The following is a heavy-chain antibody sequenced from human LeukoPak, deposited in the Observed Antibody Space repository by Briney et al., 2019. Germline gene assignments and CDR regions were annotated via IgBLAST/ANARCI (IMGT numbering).Heavy chain of an antibody. J-gene: IGHJ4*02. D-gene: IGHD5-24*01. V-gene: IGHV3-53*01. CDR2: IVSSGSGT. CDR1: GFTVSSDY. Sequence: PGGSLRLSCAASGFTVSSDYMSWVRQAPGKGLEWVSGIVSSGSGTYSAVSVRGRFTISRDNSKNTLYLQMNSLRAEDTAVYYCVSGGVEMATTEFDYWGQGTLVTVSS. CDR3: VSGGVEMATTEFDY.